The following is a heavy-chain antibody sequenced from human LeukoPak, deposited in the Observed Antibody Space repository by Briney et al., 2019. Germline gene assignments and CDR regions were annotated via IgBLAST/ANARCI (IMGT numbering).Heavy chain of an antibody. Sequence: GGSLRLSCAASGFTFSSYSMNLVRQAPGKGLEWVSSISSSSSYIYYADSVKGRFTISRDNAKNSLYLQMNSLRAEDTAVYYCARDLYPGDIVVVPALDVWGKGTTITVSS. CDR2: ISSSSSYI. CDR3: ARDLYPGDIVVVPALDV. CDR1: GFTFSSYS. V-gene: IGHV3-21*01. D-gene: IGHD2-2*01. J-gene: IGHJ6*04.